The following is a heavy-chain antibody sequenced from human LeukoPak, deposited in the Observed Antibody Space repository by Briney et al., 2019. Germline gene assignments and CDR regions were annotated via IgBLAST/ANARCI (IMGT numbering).Heavy chain of an antibody. Sequence: GGSLRLSCEASGFTFSDYCMSWIRQAPGKGLEWISYISNSGGIIYYADSVRGRFTISRDNAKSSLFLQMNSLRAEDTAVYYCARKNGMDVWGQGTTVTVSS. CDR3: ARKNGMDV. J-gene: IGHJ6*02. CDR1: GFTFSDYC. V-gene: IGHV3-11*04. CDR2: ISNSGGII.